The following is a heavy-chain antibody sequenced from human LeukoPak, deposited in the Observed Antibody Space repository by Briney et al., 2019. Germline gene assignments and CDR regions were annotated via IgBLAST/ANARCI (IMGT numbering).Heavy chain of an antibody. Sequence: ASVKVSCKASGYTFTSYAMNWVRQAPGQGLEWMGWINTNTGNPTYAQGFTGRFVFSLDTSVSTAYLQISSLKAEDTAIYYCAKDRTVGASYWYFDLWGRGTLVTVSS. CDR3: AKDRTVGASYWYFDL. CDR2: INTNTGNP. D-gene: IGHD1-26*01. V-gene: IGHV7-4-1*02. J-gene: IGHJ2*01. CDR1: GYTFTSYA.